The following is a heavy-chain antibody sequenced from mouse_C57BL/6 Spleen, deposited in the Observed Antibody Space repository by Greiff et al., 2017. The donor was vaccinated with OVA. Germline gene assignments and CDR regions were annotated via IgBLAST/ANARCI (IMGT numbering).Heavy chain of an antibody. Sequence: VQLQQSGAELVKPGASVKLSCKASGYTFTSYWITWVKQRPGQGLEWIGDIYPGSGSTNYNENFKGKATLTVDTSSSTAYMQLSSLTSEDSAVDYCARAYYSNFDYWGQGTTLTVSS. V-gene: IGHV1-55*01. CDR2: IYPGSGST. J-gene: IGHJ2*01. CDR3: ARAYYSNFDY. D-gene: IGHD2-5*01. CDR1: GYTFTSYW.